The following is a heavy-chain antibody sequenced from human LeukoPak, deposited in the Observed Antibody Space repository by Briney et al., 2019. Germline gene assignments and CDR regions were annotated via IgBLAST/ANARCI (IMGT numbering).Heavy chain of an antibody. J-gene: IGHJ4*02. V-gene: IGHV5-10-1*01. CDR3: ARQKDGSGSYSSFDY. CDR2: IDPSDSYT. Sequence: GESLKISCKGSGYRFTSYWISWVRQMPGKGLEWMGRIDPSDSYTNYSPSFQGHVTISADKSISTAYLQWSSLKASDTAMYYCARQKDGSGSYSSFDYWGQGTLVTVSS. D-gene: IGHD3-10*01. CDR1: GYRFTSYW.